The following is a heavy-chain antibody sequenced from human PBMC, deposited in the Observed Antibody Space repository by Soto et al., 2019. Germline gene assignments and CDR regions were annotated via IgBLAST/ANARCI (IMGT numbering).Heavy chain of an antibody. V-gene: IGHV4-31*03. CDR3: ARDRLACSGGSCYYYYGMDV. J-gene: IGHJ6*02. CDR2: IYYSGST. Sequence: SETLSLTCTVSGGSISSGGYYWSWIRQHPGKGLEWIGYIYYSGSTYYNPSLKSRVTISIDTSKNQFSLKLSSVTAADTAVYYCARDRLACSGGSCYYYYGMDVWGQGTTVTVSS. D-gene: IGHD2-15*01. CDR1: GGSISSGGYY.